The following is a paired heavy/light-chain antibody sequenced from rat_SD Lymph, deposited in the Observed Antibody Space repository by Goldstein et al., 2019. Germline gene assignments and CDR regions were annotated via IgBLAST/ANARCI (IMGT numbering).Heavy chain of an antibody. J-gene: IGHJ4*01. Sequence: QVTLKESGPGMLQPSKTLSLTCSFSGFSLSTSGMVVSWIRQPSGKSLEWLAAIDWDGDKYYNPSLKSRLTVSKDTSNTQVFLKITSVDIADTATYYCARSEGYPGITPHVMDAWGQGASVTVSS. CDR1: GFSLSTSGMV. CDR3: ARSEGYPGITPHVMDA. V-gene: IGHV8S18*01. D-gene: IGHD1-4*01. CDR2: IDWDGDK.
Light chain of an antibody. Sequence: DIQMTQTPSSMPASLGERVTISCRASQGISNYLNWYQQKPDGTIKPLIYYTSNLQSGVPSRFSGSGSGTDYSLTISSLEPEDFAMYYCQQYDSSPLTFGSGTKLEIK. CDR2: YTS. V-gene: IGKV10S5*01. J-gene: IGKJ5*01. CDR3: QQYDSSPLT. CDR1: QGISNY.